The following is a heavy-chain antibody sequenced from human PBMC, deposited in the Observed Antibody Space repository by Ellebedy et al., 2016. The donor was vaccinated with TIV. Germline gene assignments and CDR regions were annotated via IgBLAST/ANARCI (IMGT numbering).Heavy chain of an antibody. CDR1: GYTFTSYS. D-gene: IGHD3-16*01. CDR3: TRSRGGRRMDLHYGVDV. V-gene: IGHV1-18*04. Sequence: AASVKVSCKASGYTFTSYSISWVRQAPGQGLEWLGWSSTYNDDTNYAQSFQGRVSMTTDTSTSTAYLELSSLTSDDTAIYYCTRSRGGRRMDLHYGVDVWGQGTTVTVSS. CDR2: SSTYNDDT. J-gene: IGHJ6*02.